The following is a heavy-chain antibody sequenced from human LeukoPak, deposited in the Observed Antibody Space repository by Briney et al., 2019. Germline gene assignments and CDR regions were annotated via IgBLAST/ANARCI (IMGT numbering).Heavy chain of an antibody. CDR1: GFTFSSYA. D-gene: IGHD3-3*01. V-gene: IGHV3-23*01. CDR3: AKDFTAISDS. J-gene: IGHJ4*02. CDR2: ISGSGGST. Sequence: PGGSLRLSCAASGFTFSSYAMSWVRQAPGKGLDWVSAISGSGGSTYYADSVKGRFTISRGNSKNTLYLQMNSLRAEDTAVYYCAKDFTAISDSWGQGTLVTVSS.